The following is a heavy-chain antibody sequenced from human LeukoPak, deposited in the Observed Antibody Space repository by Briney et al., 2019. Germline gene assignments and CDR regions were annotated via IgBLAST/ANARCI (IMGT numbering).Heavy chain of an antibody. CDR1: GASITSGEFY. D-gene: IGHD3-3*01. CDR3: ARAHKVLRFLEWSWYFDL. Sequence: SEALSLTCSVSGASITSGEFYCSWIRQSPGKGLEWIGYIYYSGSTNYNPSLKSRVTISVDTSKNQFSLKLSSVTAADTAVYYCARAHKVLRFLEWSWYFDLWGRGTLVTVSS. J-gene: IGHJ2*01. V-gene: IGHV4-61*08. CDR2: IYYSGST.